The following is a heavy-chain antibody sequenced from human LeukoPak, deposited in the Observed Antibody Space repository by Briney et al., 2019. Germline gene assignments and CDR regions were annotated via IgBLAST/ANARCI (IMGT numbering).Heavy chain of an antibody. D-gene: IGHD3-3*01. CDR3: ARASDFWSGPADY. CDR2: INWNGGST. Sequence: GGSLRLSCAASGFTFYDYGMSWVRQAPGKGLEWVSGINWNGGSTGYADSVKGRFTISRDNAKNSLYLQMNSLRAEDTALYHCARASDFWSGPADYWGQGTLVTVSS. J-gene: IGHJ4*02. V-gene: IGHV3-20*01. CDR1: GFTFYDYG.